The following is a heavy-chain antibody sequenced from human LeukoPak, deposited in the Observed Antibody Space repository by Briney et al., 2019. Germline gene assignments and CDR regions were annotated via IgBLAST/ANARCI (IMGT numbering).Heavy chain of an antibody. CDR1: GGTFSSYA. V-gene: IGHV1-69*04. Sequence: SVKVSCKASGGTFSSYAISWVRQAPGQGLEWMGRTIPILGIANYAQKFQGRVTITADKSTSTAYMELSSLRSEDTAVYYCAENSGTYFDYWGQGTLVTVSS. D-gene: IGHD6-19*01. CDR3: AENSGTYFDY. CDR2: TIPILGIA. J-gene: IGHJ4*02.